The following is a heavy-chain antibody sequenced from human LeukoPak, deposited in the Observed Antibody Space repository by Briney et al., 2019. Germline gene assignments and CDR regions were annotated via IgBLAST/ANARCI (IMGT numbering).Heavy chain of an antibody. J-gene: IGHJ3*02. CDR3: ARRRDERGYKDIFDI. CDR1: GYTFTNYW. D-gene: IGHD5-18*01. V-gene: IGHV5-51*01. Sequence: GESLKISCKASGYTFTNYWIGWVRQMPGKGLEWIGTIYPGDSDTRYSPSFQGQVTISADKSISTAYLQWSSLKASDTAMYYCARRRDERGYKDIFDIWGQGTMVTVSS. CDR2: IYPGDSDT.